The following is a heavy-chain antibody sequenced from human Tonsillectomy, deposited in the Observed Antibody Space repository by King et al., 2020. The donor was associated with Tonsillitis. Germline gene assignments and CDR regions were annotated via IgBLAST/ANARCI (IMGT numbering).Heavy chain of an antibody. CDR2: ISYSGST. CDR3: ARGGFAVAPTPFDY. V-gene: IGHV4-59*01. Sequence: VQLQESGPGLVKPSETLSLTCTVSGGSIRSYYWSWIRQPPGKGLEWIGYISYSGSTNYNPSLKSRVTISIHTSANQFSLKLSSVTAADTAVYYCARGGFAVAPTPFDYWGHGTLVTVSS. CDR1: GGSIRSYY. J-gene: IGHJ4*01. D-gene: IGHD6-19*01.